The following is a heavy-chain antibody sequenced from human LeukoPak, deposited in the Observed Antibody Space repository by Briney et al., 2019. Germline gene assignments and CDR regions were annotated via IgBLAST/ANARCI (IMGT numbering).Heavy chain of an antibody. CDR3: ARDELPQPYGSGSSRAFDY. J-gene: IGHJ4*02. Sequence: SETLSLTCTVSDGSISSYYWSRIRQPAGKGLEWIGRIYTSGSTNYNPSLKSRVTMSVDTSKNQFSLKLSSVTAADTAVYYCARDELPQPYGSGSSRAFDYWGQGTLVTVSS. V-gene: IGHV4-4*07. CDR1: DGSISSYY. CDR2: IYTSGST. D-gene: IGHD3-10*01.